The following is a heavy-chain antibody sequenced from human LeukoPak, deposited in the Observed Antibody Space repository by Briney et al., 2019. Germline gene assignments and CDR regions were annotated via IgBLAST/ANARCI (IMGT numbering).Heavy chain of an antibody. Sequence: GGSLRLSCAASGFIFSNYNMNWVRQAPGKGLGWVSSISSSSSYIYYADSVKGRFTISRDNAKNSLYLQMNSLRAEDTAVYYCASGVTTGFDYWGQGTLVTVSS. D-gene: IGHD4-17*01. V-gene: IGHV3-21*01. CDR2: ISSSSSYI. CDR3: ASGVTTGFDY. CDR1: GFIFSNYN. J-gene: IGHJ4*02.